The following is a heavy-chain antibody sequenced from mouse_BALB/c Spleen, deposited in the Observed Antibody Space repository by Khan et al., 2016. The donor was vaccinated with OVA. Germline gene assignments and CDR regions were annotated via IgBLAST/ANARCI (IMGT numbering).Heavy chain of an antibody. Sequence: EVELVESGTVLARPGASVKMSCKASGNTFTSYWIHWVKQRPGQGLEWIGAIYPGNSDTNYNQKFKGKAKLTAVTSTSTAYMELSSLTNEDSAVYYCTYDGYYVGWFAYWGQGTLVTVSA. V-gene: IGHV1-5*01. CDR3: TYDGYYVGWFAY. CDR1: GNTFTSYW. D-gene: IGHD2-3*01. CDR2: IYPGNSDT. J-gene: IGHJ3*01.